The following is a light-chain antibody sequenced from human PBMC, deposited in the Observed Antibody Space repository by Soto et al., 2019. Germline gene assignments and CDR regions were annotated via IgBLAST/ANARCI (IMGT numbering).Light chain of an antibody. CDR1: QSLLDGSNNKDY. V-gene: IGKV4-1*01. Sequence: DIVMTQSPDSLTVSLGERATINCKSSQSLLDGSNNKDYLAWYQQKPGQPPKLLIYWASTRESGVPDRYSGSGSETDFTLTISSPQAEDVAVYYCQQYSSPPYTFGQGTKVEIK. CDR2: WAS. J-gene: IGKJ2*01. CDR3: QQYSSPPYT.